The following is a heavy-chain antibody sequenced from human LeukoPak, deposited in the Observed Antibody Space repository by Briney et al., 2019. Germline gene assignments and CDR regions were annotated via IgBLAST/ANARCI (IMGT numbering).Heavy chain of an antibody. V-gene: IGHV1-18*01. D-gene: IGHD2-2*01. CDR1: GYTFTSYG. CDR2: ISAYNGNT. J-gene: IGHJ4*02. Sequence: ASVTVSCKASGYTFTSYGISWVRQAPGQGPEWMGWISAYNGNTNYAQKLQGRVTMTTGTSTSTAYMELRSLRSDDTAVYYCARSVFCSSTSCHFDYWGQGTLVTVSS. CDR3: ARSVFCSSTSCHFDY.